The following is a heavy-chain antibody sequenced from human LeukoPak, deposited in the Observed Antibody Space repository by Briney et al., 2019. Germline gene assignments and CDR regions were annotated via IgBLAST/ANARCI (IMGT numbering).Heavy chain of an antibody. CDR3: AKSPWLWFGELGIDY. CDR2: ISGSRSYT. V-gene: IGHV3-23*01. J-gene: IGHJ4*02. Sequence: SGGSLRLSCAASGFTFSSYAMSWVRQAPGKGLEWVSAISGSRSYTYYADSVKGRFTISRDNSKNTLYLQMNSLRAEDTAVYYCAKSPWLWFGELGIDYWGQGTLVTVSS. CDR1: GFTFSSYA. D-gene: IGHD3-10*01.